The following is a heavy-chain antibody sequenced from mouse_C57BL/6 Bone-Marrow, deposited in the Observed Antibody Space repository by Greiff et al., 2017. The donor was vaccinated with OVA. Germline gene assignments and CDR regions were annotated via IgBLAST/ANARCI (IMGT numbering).Heavy chain of an antibody. CDR3: ARNYYGYDETWFAY. CDR2: ISSGSSTI. J-gene: IGHJ3*01. CDR1: GFTFSDYG. Sequence: EVKLVESGGGLVKPGGSLKLSCAASGFTFSDYGMHWVRQAPEKGLEWVAYISSGSSTIYYADTVKGRFTISRDNAKNTLFLQMTSLRSEDTAMYYCARNYYGYDETWFAYWGQGTLVTVSA. V-gene: IGHV5-17*01. D-gene: IGHD2-2*01.